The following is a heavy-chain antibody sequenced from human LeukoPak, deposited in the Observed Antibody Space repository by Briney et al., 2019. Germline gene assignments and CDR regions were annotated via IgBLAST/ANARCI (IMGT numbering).Heavy chain of an antibody. CDR2: IYHSGST. CDR1: GYSISSGYY. Sequence: KPSETLSLTCTVSGYSISSGYYWGWIRQPPGQGLEWIGSIYHSGSTYYNPSLKSRVTISVDTSKNQFSLKLSSVTAADTAVYYCARGRYYYDSSGYYYFDYWGQGTLVTVSS. CDR3: ARGRYYYDSSGYYYFDY. J-gene: IGHJ4*02. D-gene: IGHD3-22*01. V-gene: IGHV4-38-2*02.